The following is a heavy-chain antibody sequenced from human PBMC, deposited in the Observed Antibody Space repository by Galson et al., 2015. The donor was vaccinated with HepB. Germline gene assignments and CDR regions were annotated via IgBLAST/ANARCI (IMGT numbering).Heavy chain of an antibody. Sequence: SVTVSCKASGFIFSRSAIQWVRQARGQRLEWMGWIVVGSGDTHYAQKFQDRVTITRDMSTSTAYMELSSLRSEDTAVYFCATDNDIGGFHGFNTWGQGTMVTVSS. CDR1: GFIFSRSA. CDR3: ATDNDIGGFHGFNT. D-gene: IGHD3-22*01. CDR2: IVVGSGDT. J-gene: IGHJ3*02. V-gene: IGHV1-58*02.